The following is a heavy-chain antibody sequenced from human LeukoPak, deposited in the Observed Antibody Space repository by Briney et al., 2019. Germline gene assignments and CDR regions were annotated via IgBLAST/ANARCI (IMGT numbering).Heavy chain of an antibody. Sequence: GESLRISCKGSGYSFTSYWITWVRQLPGKGLEWMGSIDPSDSYTNYSPSFQGHVTISADKSISTAYLQWSSLKASDGAMYYCARHLSGVDAFDIWGQGTMVTVSS. J-gene: IGHJ3*02. CDR1: GYSFTSYW. CDR3: ARHLSGVDAFDI. D-gene: IGHD7-27*01. V-gene: IGHV5-10-1*01. CDR2: IDPSDSYT.